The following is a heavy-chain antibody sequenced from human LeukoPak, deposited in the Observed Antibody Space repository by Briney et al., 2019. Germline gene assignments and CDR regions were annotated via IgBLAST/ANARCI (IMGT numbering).Heavy chain of an antibody. CDR3: ARQKCTSTSCLTKNAFDI. CDR2: IYTSGST. D-gene: IGHD2-2*01. V-gene: IGHV4-4*09. CDR1: GSIGSYY. Sequence: SETLSLTCTVSGSIGSYYWSWFRQPPGRGLGWIGSIYTSGSTNYNPSLKSRVTISVDTSKNQFSLDLSSVTAADTAVYYCARQKCTSTSCLTKNAFDIWGQGTMVTVSS. J-gene: IGHJ3*02.